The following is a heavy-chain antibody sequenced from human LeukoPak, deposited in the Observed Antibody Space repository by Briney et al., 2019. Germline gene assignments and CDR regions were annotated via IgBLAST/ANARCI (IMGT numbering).Heavy chain of an antibody. CDR1: GFTFSDYY. D-gene: IGHD3-9*01. J-gene: IGHJ4*02. V-gene: IGHV3-11*01. Sequence: GGSLRLSYAASGFTFSDYYMSWIRQAPGKGLEWVSYISSSGSTIYYADSVKGRFTISRDNAKNSLYLQMNSLRAEDTAVYYCARESTGYDILTGYYRGNFDYWGQGTLVTVSS. CDR3: ARESTGYDILTGYYRGNFDY. CDR2: ISSSGSTI.